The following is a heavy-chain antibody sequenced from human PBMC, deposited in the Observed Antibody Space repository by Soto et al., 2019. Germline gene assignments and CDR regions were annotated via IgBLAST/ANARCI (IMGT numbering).Heavy chain of an antibody. V-gene: IGHV3-23*01. CDR3: AKDMTFGVVIRTYDY. J-gene: IGHJ4*02. Sequence: PGGSLRLSCAASGFTFSNYGMSWVRQTPGKGLEWVSALPEIGTNTYYADSVKGRFTISRDNSKNTLYLQMNSLRAEDTAVYYCAKDMTFGVVIRTYDYWGQGTLVTVSS. CDR2: LPEIGTNT. D-gene: IGHD3-3*01. CDR1: GFTFSNYG.